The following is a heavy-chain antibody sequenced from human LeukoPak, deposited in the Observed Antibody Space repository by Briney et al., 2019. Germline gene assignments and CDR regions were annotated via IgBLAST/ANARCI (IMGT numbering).Heavy chain of an antibody. V-gene: IGHV1-69*05. CDR3: ARVLGYCSSTSCYFDY. CDR2: IIPIFGTA. D-gene: IGHD2-2*01. CDR1: GGTFSSYA. J-gene: IGHJ4*02. Sequence: ASVKVSCKASGGTFSSYAISWVRQAPGQGLEWMGGIIPIFGTANYAQKIQGRVTITTDESTSTAYMELSSLRSEDTAVYYCARVLGYCSSTSCYFDYWGQGTLVTVSS.